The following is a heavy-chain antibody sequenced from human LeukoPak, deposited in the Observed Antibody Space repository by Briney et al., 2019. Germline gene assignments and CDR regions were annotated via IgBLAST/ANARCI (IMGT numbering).Heavy chain of an antibody. CDR1: GYTFTSYD. D-gene: IGHD3-22*01. V-gene: IGHV1-8*01. CDR3: AREFSKGRAYYNFDY. Sequence: VASVKVSCTASGYTFTSYDINWVRQATGQGLEWMGWMNPNSGNTGYAQKFQGRVTMTRNTSISTAYMELSSLRSEDTAVYYCAREFSKGRAYYNFDYWDQGTLVTVSS. J-gene: IGHJ4*02. CDR2: MNPNSGNT.